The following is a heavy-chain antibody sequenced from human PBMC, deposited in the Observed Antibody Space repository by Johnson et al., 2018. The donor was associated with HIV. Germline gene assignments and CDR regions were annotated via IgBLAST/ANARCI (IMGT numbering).Heavy chain of an antibody. D-gene: IGHD3-22*01. J-gene: IGHJ3*02. Sequence: VQLVESGGGVVRPGGSLRLSCAASGFTFDDYGLSWVRQAPGKGLEWVSGLDWNGGSTGYADSVKGRFTISRDNAKNSLYLQMNSLRAEDTALYYCAKEYYYDSSGFPDAFDIWGQGTMVTVSS. CDR2: LDWNGGST. CDR1: GFTFDDYG. V-gene: IGHV3-20*04. CDR3: AKEYYYDSSGFPDAFDI.